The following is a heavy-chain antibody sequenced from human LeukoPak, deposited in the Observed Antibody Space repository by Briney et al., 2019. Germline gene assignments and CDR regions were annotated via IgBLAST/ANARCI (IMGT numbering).Heavy chain of an antibody. V-gene: IGHV4-30-4*01. CDR3: ARDSDVLLKAFDI. CDR2: IYYSGST. J-gene: IGHJ3*02. D-gene: IGHD3-10*01. CDR1: GGSLSSGDYY. Sequence: SETLSLTCTVSGGSLSSGDYYWSWIRQPPGKGLEWIGYIYYSGSTYYNPSLKSRVTISVDTSKNQFSLKLSSVTAADTAVYYCARDSDVLLKAFDIWGQGTMVTVSS.